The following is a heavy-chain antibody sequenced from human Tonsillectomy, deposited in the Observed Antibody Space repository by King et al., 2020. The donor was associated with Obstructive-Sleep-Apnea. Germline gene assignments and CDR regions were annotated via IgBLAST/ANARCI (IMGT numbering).Heavy chain of an antibody. D-gene: IGHD2-21*02. CDR3: AREQCGRDCFLSDL. Sequence: QLQESGPGLVKPSETLSLTCTVSGYSISSGYYWGWIRQPPGKGLEWIGSLYHSGSTDYNPSLKSRVTISVDTSKNQLSLKLTSVTAADTAVYYCAREQCGRDCFLSDLWGQGTLVTVSS. CDR2: LYHSGST. V-gene: IGHV4-38-2*02. J-gene: IGHJ4*02. CDR1: GYSISSGYY.